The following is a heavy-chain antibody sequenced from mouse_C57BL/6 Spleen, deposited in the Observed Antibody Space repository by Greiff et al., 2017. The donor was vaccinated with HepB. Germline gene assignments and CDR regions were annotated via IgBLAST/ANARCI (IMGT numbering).Heavy chain of an antibody. CDR2: IYPGDGDT. Sequence: VHLVESGPELVKPGASVKISCKASGYAFSSSWMNWVKQRPGKGLEWIGRIYPGDGDTNYNGKFKGKATLTADKSSSTAYMQLSSLTSEDSAVYFCAREDYYGKGPWFAYWGQGTLVTVSA. D-gene: IGHD1-1*01. V-gene: IGHV1-82*01. CDR3: AREDYYGKGPWFAY. CDR1: GYAFSSSW. J-gene: IGHJ3*01.